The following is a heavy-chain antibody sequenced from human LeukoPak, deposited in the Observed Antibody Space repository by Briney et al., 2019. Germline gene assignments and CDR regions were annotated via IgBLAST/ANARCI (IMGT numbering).Heavy chain of an antibody. CDR3: ARDTYSYGTPDAFDI. D-gene: IGHD5-18*01. Sequence: ASVKVSCKASGYTFTSYAMNWVRQAPGHALEWMGWINTNTGNPTYAQGFTGRFVFSLDTSVSTAYLQISSLKAEDTAVNYCARDTYSYGTPDAFDIWGQGTMVTVSS. CDR2: INTNTGNP. CDR1: GYTFTSYA. V-gene: IGHV7-4-1*02. J-gene: IGHJ3*02.